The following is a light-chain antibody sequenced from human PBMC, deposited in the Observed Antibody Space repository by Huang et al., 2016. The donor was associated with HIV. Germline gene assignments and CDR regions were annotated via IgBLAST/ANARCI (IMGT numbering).Light chain of an antibody. CDR3: QQTYTTPYT. V-gene: IGKV1-39*01. CDR1: QSISSH. CDR2: AAS. J-gene: IGKJ2*01. Sequence: DIQMTQSPSSLSASVGDRVTITCRASQSISSHLKWYQQKPGTAPKVLIYAASNLQGGVPSRFSGSASGTDFTLTINSLQPEDFATYYCQQTYTTPYTFGQGTKLEIK.